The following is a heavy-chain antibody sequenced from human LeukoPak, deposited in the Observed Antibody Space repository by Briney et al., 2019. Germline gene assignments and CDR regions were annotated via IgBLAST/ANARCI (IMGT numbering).Heavy chain of an antibody. Sequence: SETLSLTCTVSGGSISSSSYYWGWIRQPPGKGLEWIGSIYCSGSTYYNPSLKSRVTISVDTSKNQFSLKLSSVTAADTAVYYCARGNSSSSGRYFDYWGQGTLVTVSS. CDR2: IYCSGST. CDR3: ARGNSSSSGRYFDY. V-gene: IGHV4-39*07. CDR1: GGSISSSSYY. D-gene: IGHD6-6*01. J-gene: IGHJ4*02.